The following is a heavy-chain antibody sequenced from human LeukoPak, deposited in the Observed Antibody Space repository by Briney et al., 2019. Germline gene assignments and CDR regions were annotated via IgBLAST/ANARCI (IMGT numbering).Heavy chain of an antibody. J-gene: IGHJ3*02. Sequence: GGSLRLSCAASGFTFSSYWMHWVRQAPGKGPVWVSRFNSDGTGTMYADSVKGRFTISRDNAKNTLYLQMNSLRAEDTAVYYCAKHPAFDIWGQGTMVTVSS. V-gene: IGHV3-74*03. CDR1: GFTFSSYW. CDR2: FNSDGTGT. CDR3: AKHPAFDI.